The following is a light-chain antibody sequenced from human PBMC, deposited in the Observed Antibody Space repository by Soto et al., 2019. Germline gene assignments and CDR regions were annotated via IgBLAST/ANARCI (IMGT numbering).Light chain of an antibody. CDR2: GAS. CDR1: QSVSSSY. J-gene: IGKJ1*01. Sequence: EIVLTQSPGTLSLSPGERATLSCRASQSVSSSYLAWYQQKPGQAPRLLIYGASSRATGIPDRFSGSGSRTDFTLTISRLEPEDFAVYYCQQYGSSEWKSGQGPKVHI. V-gene: IGKV3-20*01. CDR3: QQYGSSEWK.